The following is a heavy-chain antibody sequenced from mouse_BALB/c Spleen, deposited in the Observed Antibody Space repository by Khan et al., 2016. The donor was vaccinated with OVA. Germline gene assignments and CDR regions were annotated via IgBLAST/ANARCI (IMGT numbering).Heavy chain of an antibody. CDR1: GYSITSDYA. CDR3: ARGYGGDIDY. J-gene: IGHJ2*01. D-gene: IGHD3-3*01. V-gene: IGHV3-2*02. Sequence: EVQLQESGPGLVKPSQSLSLTCTVTGYSITSDYAWNWIRQFPGNKLEWMGFISYSGNNNYNPSLKSRISITRNTSKNQFFLQLNSVTTEDTATYYCARGYGGDIDYWGHGTTLTVSS. CDR2: ISYSGNN.